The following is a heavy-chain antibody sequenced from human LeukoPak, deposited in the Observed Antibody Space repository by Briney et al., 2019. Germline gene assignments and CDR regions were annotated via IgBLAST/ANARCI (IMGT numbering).Heavy chain of an antibody. J-gene: IGHJ4*02. CDR1: GYTFTSYA. CDR3: ARDLEGAYYYDSSGYSPPGY. Sequence: VASVKVSCTASGYTFTSYAMNWVRQAPGQGLEWMGWINTNTGNPMYAQGFTGRFVFSLDTSVSTAYLQISSLKAEDTAVYYCARDLEGAYYYDSSGYSPPGYWGQGTLVTVSS. CDR2: INTNTGNP. V-gene: IGHV7-4-1*02. D-gene: IGHD3-22*01.